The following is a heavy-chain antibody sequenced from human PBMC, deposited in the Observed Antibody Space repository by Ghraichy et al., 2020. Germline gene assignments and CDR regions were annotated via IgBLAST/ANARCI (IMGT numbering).Heavy chain of an antibody. CDR3: ARGVGAVAGNDYYGLDV. Sequence: GGSLRLSCAASGFIFSSYSMNWVRQAPGKGLEWVSFITSSSNAIYYADSVKGRFTISRDNAKNSLYLQMNSLRAEDTAVYYCARGVGAVAGNDYYGLDVWGQGTSVTVSS. D-gene: IGHD6-19*01. J-gene: IGHJ6*02. CDR1: GFIFSSYS. V-gene: IGHV3-48*04. CDR2: ITSSSNAI.